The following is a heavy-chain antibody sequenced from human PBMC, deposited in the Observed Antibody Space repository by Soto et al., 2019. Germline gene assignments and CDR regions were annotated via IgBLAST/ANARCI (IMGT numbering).Heavy chain of an antibody. J-gene: IGHJ5*02. CDR1: GGSISRRTSY. CDR2: FFSGNT. CDR3: ATTRGLAVGGSFDH. Sequence: SATLSLTCTVSGGSISRRTSYCGWIRQAPGKGPEWVATFFSGNTYYNPSLKSRVTMSVDTSKNQFSLRLTSVAAPDTATYYCATTRGLAVGGSFDHWGQGTLVTV. V-gene: IGHV4-39*01. D-gene: IGHD6-19*01.